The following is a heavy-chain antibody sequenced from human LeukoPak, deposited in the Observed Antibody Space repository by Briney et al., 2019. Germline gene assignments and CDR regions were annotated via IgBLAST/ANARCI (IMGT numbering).Heavy chain of an antibody. J-gene: IGHJ4*02. V-gene: IGHV4-61*02. Sequence: PSETLSLTCTVSGGSISSSSYYWGWIRQPAGKGLEWIGRIYTSGSTNYNPSLKSRVTMSVDTSKNQFSLKLSSVTAADTAVYYCARFSSGWYLTYYFDYWGQGTLVTVSS. CDR3: ARFSSGWYLTYYFDY. CDR1: GGSISSSSYY. D-gene: IGHD6-19*01. CDR2: IYTSGST.